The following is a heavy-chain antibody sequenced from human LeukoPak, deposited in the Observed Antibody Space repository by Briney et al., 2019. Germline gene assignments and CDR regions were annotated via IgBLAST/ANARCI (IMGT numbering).Heavy chain of an antibody. D-gene: IGHD3-10*01. V-gene: IGHV1-8*01. CDR3: ARALTRGARSY. CDR2: MDPNSGNR. J-gene: IGHJ4*02. CDR1: GYTFTSYD. Sequence: ASVKVSCRASGYTFTSYDINWVRQATGPGLEWMGWMDPNSGNRAYSQKFLGRVTMTRNTSISTAYMELSSLRSADTAVYYCARALTRGARSYWGQGTLVTVSS.